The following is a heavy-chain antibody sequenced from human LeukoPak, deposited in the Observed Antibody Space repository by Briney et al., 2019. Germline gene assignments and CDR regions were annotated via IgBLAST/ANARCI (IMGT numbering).Heavy chain of an antibody. CDR2: IIPIFGTA. J-gene: IGHJ4*02. CDR1: GGTFSSYA. D-gene: IGHD3-22*01. Sequence: SVKVSCKASGGTFSSYAISWVRQAPGQGLEWMGRIIPIFGTANYAQKFQGRVTITSDESTSTAYMELSSLRSEDTAVYYCASFDSSGYSGYWGQGTLVTVSS. CDR3: ASFDSSGYSGY. V-gene: IGHV1-69*13.